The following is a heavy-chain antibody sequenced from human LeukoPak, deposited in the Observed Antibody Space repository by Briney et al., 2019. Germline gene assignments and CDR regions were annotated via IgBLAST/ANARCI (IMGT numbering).Heavy chain of an antibody. J-gene: IGHJ4*02. CDR3: ARARRDGYNSDY. CDR2: ISAYNGNT. Sequence: ASVKVSCKASGYTFTSYGISWVRQAPGQGLEWMGWISAYNGNTNYAQKLQGRVTMTIDTSTSTAYMELRSLRSDDTAVYYCARARRDGYNSDYWGQGTLVTVSS. D-gene: IGHD5-24*01. CDR1: GYTFTSYG. V-gene: IGHV1-18*01.